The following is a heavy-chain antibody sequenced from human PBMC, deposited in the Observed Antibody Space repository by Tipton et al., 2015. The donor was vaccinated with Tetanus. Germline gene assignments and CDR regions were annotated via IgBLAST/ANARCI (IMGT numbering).Heavy chain of an antibody. J-gene: IGHJ5*02. CDR1: GGSISSYY. Sequence: TLSLTCTVSGGSISSYYWSWIRQPPGKGLEWIGYIYYSGSTNYNPSLKSRVTISVDTSKNQFSLKLSSVTAADTAVYYCASWGGIAVAGGGFDPWGQGTLVTVSS. V-gene: IGHV4-59*08. CDR3: ASWGGIAVAGGGFDP. CDR2: IYYSGST. D-gene: IGHD6-19*01.